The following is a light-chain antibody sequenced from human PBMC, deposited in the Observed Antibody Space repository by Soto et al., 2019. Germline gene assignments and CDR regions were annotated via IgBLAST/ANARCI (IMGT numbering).Light chain of an antibody. V-gene: IGLV2-14*03. CDR3: SSYRAYRTPEV. CDR1: NTDIGGYNY. Sequence: QSVLTQPDSVSASLGESITISCTGTNTDIGGYNYVSWYQQHPGKAPKLVIYDVTSRPSGIPNRFSGSKSGFTASLTISGLQAEDDAHYFCSSYRAYRTPEVFGTGTKVTVL. J-gene: IGLJ1*01. CDR2: DVT.